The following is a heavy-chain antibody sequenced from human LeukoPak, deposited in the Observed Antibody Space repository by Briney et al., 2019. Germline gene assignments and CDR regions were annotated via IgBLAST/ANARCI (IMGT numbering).Heavy chain of an antibody. J-gene: IGHJ4*02. V-gene: IGHV1-2*04. CDR2: INPNSGGT. Sequence: ASVKVSCKASGYTFTSYGISWVRQAPGQGLEWMGWINPNSGGTNYAQKFQGWVTMTRDTSISTAYMELSRLRSDDTAVYYCARTLYSSGWLYFDYWGQGTLVTVSS. CDR3: ARTLYSSGWLYFDY. D-gene: IGHD6-19*01. CDR1: GYTFTSYG.